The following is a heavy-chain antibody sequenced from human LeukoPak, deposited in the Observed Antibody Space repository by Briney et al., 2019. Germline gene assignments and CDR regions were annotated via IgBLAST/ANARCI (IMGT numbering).Heavy chain of an antibody. Sequence: SEPPSLTCSGSNYSISNSLYWGWLRQPPGKGLEWIGSIYRSGSTFYNPSLKSRVTISLDTSKNQFSLKLSSATAADTAVYFCARGTYGYYMDVWGKGTTVTVSS. D-gene: IGHD4-17*01. V-gene: IGHV4-38-2*02. CDR2: IYRSGST. CDR1: NYSISNSLY. J-gene: IGHJ6*03. CDR3: ARGTYGYYMDV.